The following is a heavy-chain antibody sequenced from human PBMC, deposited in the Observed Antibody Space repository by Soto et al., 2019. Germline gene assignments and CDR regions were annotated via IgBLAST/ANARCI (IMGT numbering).Heavy chain of an antibody. V-gene: IGHV3-7*01. J-gene: IGHJ4*02. CDR3: AKDTYDFAEWVY. CDR2: IRQDGIAK. Sequence: EVQLVESGGGLVQPGGSLRLSCAGSGFAFSNYWMTWVRQAPGKGLEWVANIRQDGIAKNYVGSVKGRFTISRDNAKTSLYLEMSSLRAEDTGLYYCAKDTYDFAEWVYWGQGILFTVSS. CDR1: GFAFSNYW. D-gene: IGHD3-3*01.